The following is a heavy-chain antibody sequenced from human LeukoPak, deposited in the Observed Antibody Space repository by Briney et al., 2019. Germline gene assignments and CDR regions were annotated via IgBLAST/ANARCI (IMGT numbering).Heavy chain of an antibody. D-gene: IGHD1-26*01. CDR3: ARDPSGTYYPRVSGALDI. J-gene: IGHJ3*02. CDR2: ISSISSYI. Sequence: PGGSLRLSCAASGFTFSSYSMNWVRQAPGKGLEWVSSISSISSYIYYADSVKGRFTVSRDNAKNSLYLQMDSLRAENTAVYYCARDPSGTYYPRVSGALDIWGQGTMVTVSS. V-gene: IGHV3-21*01. CDR1: GFTFSSYS.